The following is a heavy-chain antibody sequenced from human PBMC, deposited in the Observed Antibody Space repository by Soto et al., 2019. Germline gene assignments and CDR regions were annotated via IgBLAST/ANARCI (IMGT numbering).Heavy chain of an antibody. CDR3: ARVVVVVPAASSGGFYMDV. CDR1: GYTFTSYG. J-gene: IGHJ6*03. V-gene: IGHV1-8*02. Sequence: ASVKVSCKASGYTFTSYGISWVRQATGQGLEWMGWMNPNSGNTGYAQKFQGRVTMTRNTSISTAYMELSSLRSEDTAVYYCARVVVVVPAASSGGFYMDVWGKGTTVTVSS. D-gene: IGHD2-2*01. CDR2: MNPNSGNT.